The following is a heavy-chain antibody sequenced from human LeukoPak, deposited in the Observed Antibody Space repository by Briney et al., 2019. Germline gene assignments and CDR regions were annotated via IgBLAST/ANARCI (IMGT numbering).Heavy chain of an antibody. J-gene: IGHJ4*02. V-gene: IGHV1-69*13. CDR1: GGTFSSYA. CDR2: IIPIFGTA. CDR3: ARTPITIFGGASQRSSYYFDY. Sequence: GASVKVSCKATGGTFSSYAISWVRQAPGQGLEWMGGIIPIFGTANYAQKFQGRVAITADESTSTAYMELSSLRSEDTAVYYCARTPITIFGGASQRSSYYFDYWGQGTLVTVSS. D-gene: IGHD3-3*01.